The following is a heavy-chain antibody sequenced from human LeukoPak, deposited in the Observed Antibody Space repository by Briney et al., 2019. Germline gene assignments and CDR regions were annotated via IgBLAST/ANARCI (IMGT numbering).Heavy chain of an antibody. Sequence: SQTRYLPCVLSGASISPGGASGSWISQPPGKGQEWSGFIYHSGSSYYIPSLNSRVTISLDTSKNQFSLKLTSVTAADTAVYYCASRYSSSWYYFDYWGQGSLVTVSS. D-gene: IGHD6-13*01. J-gene: IGHJ4*02. CDR3: ASRYSSSWYYFDY. CDR2: IYHSGSS. CDR1: GASISPGGAS. V-gene: IGHV4-30-2*01.